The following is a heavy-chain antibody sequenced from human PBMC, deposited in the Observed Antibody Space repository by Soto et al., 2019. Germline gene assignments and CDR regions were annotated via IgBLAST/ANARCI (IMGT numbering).Heavy chain of an antibody. J-gene: IGHJ6*03. CDR3: ARGPVPAAMSDYYMDV. D-gene: IGHD2-2*01. CDR2: ISSSSSYI. CDR1: GFTFSSYS. V-gene: IGHV3-21*01. Sequence: EVQLVESGGGLVKPGGSLRLSCAASGFTFSSYSMNWVRQAPGKGLEWVSSISSSSSYIYYADSVKGRFTISRDNAKNSLYLQMNSLRAEDTAVYYCARGPVPAAMSDYYMDVWGKVTTVTVSS.